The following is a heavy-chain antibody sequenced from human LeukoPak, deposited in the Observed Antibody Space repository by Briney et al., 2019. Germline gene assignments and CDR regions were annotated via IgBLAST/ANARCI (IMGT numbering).Heavy chain of an antibody. V-gene: IGHV1-2*06. CDR3: ARAYYYDSSAYYYDS. CDR2: INPNSGDT. CDR1: GYSFNAYY. Sequence: ASVKVSCKASGYSFNAYYIHWVRQAPGQGLEWMGRINPNSGDTNFAQRFQGRVTMTRDTSISTAYMELSRLMSDDTDTAVYYCARAYYYDSSAYYYDSWGQGSLATVSS. J-gene: IGHJ5*01. D-gene: IGHD3-22*01.